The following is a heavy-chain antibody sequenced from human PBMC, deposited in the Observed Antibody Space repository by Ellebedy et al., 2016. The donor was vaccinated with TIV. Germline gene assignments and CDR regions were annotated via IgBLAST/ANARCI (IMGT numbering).Heavy chain of an antibody. Sequence: GESLKISCAASGFTFDDYAMHWVRQAPGKGLEWVSLISGDGGSTYYADSVKGRFTISRDNSKNSLYLQMNSLRTEDTALYYCAKDHGSSWYQSGTAPDYWGQGTLVTVSS. CDR3: AKDHGSSWYQSGTAPDY. CDR2: ISGDGGST. V-gene: IGHV3-43*02. CDR1: GFTFDDYA. D-gene: IGHD6-13*01. J-gene: IGHJ4*02.